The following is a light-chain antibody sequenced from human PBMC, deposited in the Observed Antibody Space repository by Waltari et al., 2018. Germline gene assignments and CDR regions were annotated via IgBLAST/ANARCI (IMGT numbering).Light chain of an antibody. CDR3: QQSHSPPFT. V-gene: IGKV1-39*01. J-gene: IGKJ3*01. CDR1: QSISTF. CDR2: AAS. Sequence: DIQMTQSPSSLSASVGYRVTITCRASQSISTFLNWYQQRPGKAPELLIYAASSLQSGVPSGFSGSGSGTDFTLTISSLQPEDFATYYCQQSHSPPFTFGPGTKVDIK.